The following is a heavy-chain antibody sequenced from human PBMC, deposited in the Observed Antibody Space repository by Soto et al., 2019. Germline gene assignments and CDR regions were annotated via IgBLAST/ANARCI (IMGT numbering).Heavy chain of an antibody. V-gene: IGHV3-23*01. J-gene: IGHJ4*02. CDR3: AKDYALTPGLFDY. Sequence: GGSLRLSCAASGFTFSSYAMSWVRQAPGKGLEWVTAISGSGGSTYYADSVKGRFTISRDNSKNTLYLQMNSLRAEDTAVYYCAKDYALTPGLFDYWGQGTLVTVSS. CDR1: GFTFSSYA. CDR2: ISGSGGST. D-gene: IGHD4-17*01.